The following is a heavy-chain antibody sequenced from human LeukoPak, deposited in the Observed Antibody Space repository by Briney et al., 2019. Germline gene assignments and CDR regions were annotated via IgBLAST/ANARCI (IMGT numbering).Heavy chain of an antibody. CDR2: IYYSGST. Sequence: SETLSLTCTVSGGSISSYYWSWIRQPPGKGLEWIGYIYYSGSTNYNPSLKSRVTISVDTSKNQFSLKLSSVTAADTAVYYCARNPKLDENYYDSSGYYVFDYWGQGTLVTVSS. J-gene: IGHJ4*02. D-gene: IGHD3-22*01. CDR1: GGSISSYY. CDR3: ARNPKLDENYYDSSGYYVFDY. V-gene: IGHV4-59*08.